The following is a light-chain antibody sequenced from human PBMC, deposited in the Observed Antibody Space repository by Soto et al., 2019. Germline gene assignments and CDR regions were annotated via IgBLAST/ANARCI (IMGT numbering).Light chain of an antibody. CDR2: GAS. CDR1: QSVSSN. Sequence: ERVMAQSPATLSVSRGERATLSCRASQSVSSNLAWYQQKPGQAPRLLIYGASTRATGIPARFSGSGSGTEFTLTISSLQSEDFAVYYCQQYNNWPGTFGQGTKVDI. CDR3: QQYNNWPGT. J-gene: IGKJ1*01. V-gene: IGKV3-15*01.